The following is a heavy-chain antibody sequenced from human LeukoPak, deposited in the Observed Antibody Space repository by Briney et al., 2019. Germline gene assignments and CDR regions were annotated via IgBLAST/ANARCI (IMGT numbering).Heavy chain of an antibody. CDR1: GYTFNNYG. V-gene: IGHV1-18*01. D-gene: IGHD3-22*01. J-gene: IGHJ5*02. CDR2: ISAYNGDT. CDR3: AKDYDGSALPYNWFDP. Sequence: GASVKVSCKASGYTFNNYGISWVRQAPGQGLEWMGWISAYNGDTNYAQKLQGRVTMTTDTSTSTAYMEPRGLRSGDTAVYYCAKDYDGSALPYNWFDPWGQGTLVTVSS.